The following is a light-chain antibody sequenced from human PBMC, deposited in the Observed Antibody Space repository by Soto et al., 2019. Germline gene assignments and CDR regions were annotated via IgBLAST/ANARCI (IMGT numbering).Light chain of an antibody. CDR2: AAS. J-gene: IGKJ5*01. V-gene: IGKV1-8*01. CDR3: QQCYSITPT. CDR1: QGISSY. Sequence: IHVTLAQFLLSFSTLYRCTITLRASQGISSYLAWYQQKPGKAPKLLIYAASTLQSGVPSRFSGSGSGTDFTLTISRLQPEDFATYYCQQCYSITPTFGEGRRLDI.